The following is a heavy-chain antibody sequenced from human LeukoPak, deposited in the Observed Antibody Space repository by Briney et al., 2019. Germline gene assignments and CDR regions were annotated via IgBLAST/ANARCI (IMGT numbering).Heavy chain of an antibody. Sequence: PSETLSLTCTVSGGSISSSSYYWGWIRQPPGKGLEWIGSIYYSGSTKYNPSLKSRVTISVDTSRSQFSLKLSSVTAADTAVYYCARGTYNTSPPDLWGQGTMVTVSS. CDR3: ARGTYNTSPPDL. CDR1: GGSISSSSYY. D-gene: IGHD1-14*01. J-gene: IGHJ3*01. V-gene: IGHV4-39*07. CDR2: IYYSGST.